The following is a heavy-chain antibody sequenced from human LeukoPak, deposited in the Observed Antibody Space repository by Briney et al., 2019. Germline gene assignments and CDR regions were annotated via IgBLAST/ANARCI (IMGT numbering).Heavy chain of an antibody. V-gene: IGHV3-30*02. CDR2: IRYDGSNK. Sequence: GGSLRLSCAASGFTFSSYGMHWVRQAPGKGLEWVAFIRYDGSNKYYADSVKGRFTISRDNSKNTLYLQMNSLRAEDTAVYYCAKDSGFSGYGPHYFDYWGQGTLVTVSS. J-gene: IGHJ4*02. CDR3: AKDSGFSGYGPHYFDY. CDR1: GFTFSSYG. D-gene: IGHD5-12*01.